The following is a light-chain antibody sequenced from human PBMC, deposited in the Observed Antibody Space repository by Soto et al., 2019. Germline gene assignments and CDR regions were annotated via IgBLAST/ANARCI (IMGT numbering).Light chain of an antibody. Sequence: DIQMTQSPSSVSASVGVRVTISCRASYVVRSWFAWYQQKPGKAHHLLIYGASTLQSGVPSRFIGSGPGTDITLTISSLQPEDLATYYCQQAIGDPWTFGQGTKVEIK. CDR1: YVVRSW. V-gene: IGKV1-12*02. J-gene: IGKJ1*01. CDR2: GAS. CDR3: QQAIGDPWT.